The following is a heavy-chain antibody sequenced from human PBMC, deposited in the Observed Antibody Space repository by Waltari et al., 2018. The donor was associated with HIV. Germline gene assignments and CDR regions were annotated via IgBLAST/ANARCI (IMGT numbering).Heavy chain of an antibody. CDR2: LSDDGTNK. D-gene: IGHD6-19*01. Sequence: QVQLVESGGGVVQPGKSLRLSCAASGLSVSSYGMHWVRQAPGKGLEGVAFLSDDGTNKYYTDSVKGRFTISRDNSKNTLFLQMNSLSVEDTALYYCAKEMAGSFAYWGQGTLVTVSS. CDR3: AKEMAGSFAY. V-gene: IGHV3-30*18. CDR1: GLSVSSYG. J-gene: IGHJ4*02.